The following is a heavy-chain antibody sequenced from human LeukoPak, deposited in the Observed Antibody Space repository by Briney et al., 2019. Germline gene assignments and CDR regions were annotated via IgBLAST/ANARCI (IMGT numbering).Heavy chain of an antibody. Sequence: SETLSLTCAVYGGSFSGYYWSWIRQPPGKGLEWIGEIYHSGSTNHNPSLKSRVTISVDKSKNQFSLKLSSVTAADTAVYYCARDDYWGQGTLVTVSS. CDR2: IYHSGST. J-gene: IGHJ4*02. V-gene: IGHV4-34*01. CDR3: ARDDY. CDR1: GGSFSGYY.